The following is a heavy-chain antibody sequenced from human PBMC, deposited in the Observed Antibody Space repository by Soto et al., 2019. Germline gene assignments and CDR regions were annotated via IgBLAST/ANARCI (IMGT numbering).Heavy chain of an antibody. V-gene: IGHV3-74*01. D-gene: IGHD5-18*01. Sequence: EVQLVESGGGLVQPGGSLRLSCAASGFDFTNSWMHWVRQAPGKGLVWVSHVNSDGSITTYADSVKGRFTISRDNAKNTVYLQMNSLRFEDTAVYYCTRDQRYSSAVWGQGTLVTVTS. CDR3: TRDQRYSSAV. CDR1: GFDFTNSW. CDR2: VNSDGSIT. J-gene: IGHJ4*02.